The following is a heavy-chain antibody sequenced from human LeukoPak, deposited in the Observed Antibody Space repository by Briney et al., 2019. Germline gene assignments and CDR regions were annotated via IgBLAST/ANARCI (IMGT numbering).Heavy chain of an antibody. V-gene: IGHV4-59*08. CDR3: ARHGGSGFDP. J-gene: IGHJ5*02. CDR2: IYYSGST. CDR1: GGSISIYY. Sequence: SETLSLTCTVSGGSISIYYWSWIRQPPGKGLEWIGYIYYSGSTNYNPSLKSRVTISVDTSKNQFSLKLSSVTAADTAVYYCARHGGSGFDPWGQGTLVTVSS.